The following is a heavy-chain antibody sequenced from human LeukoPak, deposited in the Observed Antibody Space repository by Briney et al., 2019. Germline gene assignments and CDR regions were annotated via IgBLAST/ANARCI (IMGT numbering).Heavy chain of an antibody. CDR2: IYYSGST. CDR3: ARRVVTRYDAFDI. CDR1: GGSFSGYY. Sequence: PSGTLSLTCAVYGGSFSGYYWSWIRQHPGKGLEWIGYIYYSGSTYYNPSLKSRVTISVDTSKNQFSLKLSSVTAADTAVYYCARRVVTRYDAFDIWGQGTMVTVSS. D-gene: IGHD3-22*01. J-gene: IGHJ3*02. V-gene: IGHV4-31*11.